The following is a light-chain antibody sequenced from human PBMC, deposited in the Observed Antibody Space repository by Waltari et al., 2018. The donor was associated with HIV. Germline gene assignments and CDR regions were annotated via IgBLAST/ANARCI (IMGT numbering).Light chain of an antibody. J-gene: IGLJ2*01. Sequence: NFMLTQPHSVSESPGKTVTISCTRSSGSIASNYVQWYQQRPGSSPTTVIYEDNQRPSGVPDRFSGSIDSCSNSASLTISGLKTEDEADYYCQSYDSSNHVVFGGGTKLTVL. V-gene: IGLV6-57*01. CDR1: SGSIASNY. CDR3: QSYDSSNHVV. CDR2: EDN.